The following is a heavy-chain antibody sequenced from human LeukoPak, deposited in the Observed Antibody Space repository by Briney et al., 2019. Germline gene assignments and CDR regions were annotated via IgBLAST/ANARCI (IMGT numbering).Heavy chain of an antibody. V-gene: IGHV3-48*03. J-gene: IGHJ4*02. CDR1: GFTFSSYE. CDR2: ISSSGSTI. CDR3: AKDRGMTTVTTVDY. D-gene: IGHD4-17*01. Sequence: RSGGSLRLSCAASGFTFSSYEMNWVRQAPGKGLEWVSYISSSGSTIYYADSVKGRFTISRDNAKNSLYLQMNSLRAEDAAVYYCAKDRGMTTVTTVDYWGQGTLVTVSS.